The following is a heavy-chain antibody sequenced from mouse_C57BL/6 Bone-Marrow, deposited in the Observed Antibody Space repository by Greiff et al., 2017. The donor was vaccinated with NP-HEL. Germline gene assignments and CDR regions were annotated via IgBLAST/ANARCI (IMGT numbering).Heavy chain of an antibody. CDR3: ARHALTTVVAHWYFDV. D-gene: IGHD1-1*01. J-gene: IGHJ1*03. CDR2: FYPGSGSI. V-gene: IGHV1-62-2*01. CDR1: GYTFTEYT. Sequence: QVQLQQSGAELVKPGASVKLSCKASGYTFTEYTIHWVKQRSGQGLEWIGWFYPGSGSIKYNENFKDKATLTADKSSSTVYMELSRLTSEGSAVYFCARHALTTVVAHWYFDVWGTGTTVTVSS.